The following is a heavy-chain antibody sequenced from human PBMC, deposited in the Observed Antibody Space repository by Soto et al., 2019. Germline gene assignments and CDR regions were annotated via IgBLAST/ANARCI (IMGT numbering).Heavy chain of an antibody. V-gene: IGHV4-59*06. CDR3: AGRDSRAYRAPDI. CDR1: GGSVSGYF. J-gene: IGHJ3*02. CDR2: IYYTGSA. D-gene: IGHD3-22*01. Sequence: SETLSLTCIVCGGSVSGYFRSWFRHHTGKGLDWIGYIYYTGSAYYNPSLKSRVTIPVDTSQNQFSLKLRSVTAAATAIYYCAGRDSRAYRAPDIWGHGSMVAV.